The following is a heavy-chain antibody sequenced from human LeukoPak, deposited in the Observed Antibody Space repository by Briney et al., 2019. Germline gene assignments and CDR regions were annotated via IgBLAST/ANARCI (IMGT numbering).Heavy chain of an antibody. D-gene: IGHD6-19*01. Sequence: GASVKVSCTASGYTFTSYYMHWVRQAPGQGLEWMGIINPSGGSTSYAQKFQGRVTMTRETSTSTVYMELSSLRSGDTAVYYCARDPADSSGWYWGYYFDYWGQGTLVTVSS. CDR3: ARDPADSSGWYWGYYFDY. CDR1: GYTFTSYY. CDR2: INPSGGST. V-gene: IGHV1-46*01. J-gene: IGHJ4*02.